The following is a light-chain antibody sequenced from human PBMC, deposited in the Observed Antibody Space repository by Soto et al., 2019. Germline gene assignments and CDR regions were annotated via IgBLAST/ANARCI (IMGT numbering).Light chain of an antibody. V-gene: IGLV1-40*01. CDR2: ENN. CDR3: QFYDSSLSGYV. J-gene: IGLJ1*01. Sequence: QSVVTQPPSVTEAPGQRVTISCTGSSSNIGAGYEAHWYQQVPGTAPKLLIYENNNRPSGVPDRFSGSKSGTSASLAITGLQAEDEAQYYCQFYDSSLSGYVFGTGTKVTVL. CDR1: SSNIGAGYE.